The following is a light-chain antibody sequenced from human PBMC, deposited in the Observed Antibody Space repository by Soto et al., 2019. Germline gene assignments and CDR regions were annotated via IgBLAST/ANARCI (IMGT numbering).Light chain of an antibody. J-gene: IGKJ1*01. Sequence: IVVTQSPNTLSLSPGDRATLSCRASQSVSSYLAWYQQQPGQAPRLLIYDASNRATGIPARFSGSGSGTDFTLTISSLEPEDFAVYYCQQYGSSGTFGQGANVDI. V-gene: IGKV3-11*01. CDR3: QQYGSSGT. CDR2: DAS. CDR1: QSVSSY.